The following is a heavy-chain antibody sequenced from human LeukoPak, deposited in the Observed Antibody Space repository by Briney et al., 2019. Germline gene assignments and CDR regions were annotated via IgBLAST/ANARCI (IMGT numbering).Heavy chain of an antibody. V-gene: IGHV1-8*03. CDR2: MNPNSGNT. J-gene: IGHJ6*03. CDR3: ARETQYYYMDV. CDR1: GYTFTSYD. Sequence: ASVKVSCKASGYTFTSYDINWVRQATGQGPEWMGWMNPNSGNTGYAQKFQGRVTITRNTSISTAYMELSSLRSEDTAVYYCARETQYYYMDVWGKGTTVTVSS.